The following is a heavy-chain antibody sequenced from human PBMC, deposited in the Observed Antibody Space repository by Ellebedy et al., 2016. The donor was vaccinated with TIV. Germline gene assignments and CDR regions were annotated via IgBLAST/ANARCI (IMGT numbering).Heavy chain of an antibody. CDR3: ASPRVAGPTRNAFHI. CDR2: INPNSGAT. D-gene: IGHD1-26*01. J-gene: IGHJ3*02. Sequence: AASVKVSCKASGYTFTGYYMHWVRQAPGQGLEWMGWINPNSGATNYVQKFQGRVTMTRDTSITTAYMELRRLTSDDTAVYYCASPRVAGPTRNAFHIWGQGTMLTVSS. CDR1: GYTFTGYY. V-gene: IGHV1-2*02.